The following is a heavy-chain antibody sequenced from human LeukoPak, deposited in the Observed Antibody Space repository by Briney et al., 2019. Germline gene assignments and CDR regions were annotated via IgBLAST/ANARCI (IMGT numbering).Heavy chain of an antibody. Sequence: GGSLRLSCVASGFTFTDHYMSWVRQAPGKGLEWVSYISSGGDIIYYADSVKGRFTVSRDNAKNSLFLQMNSLRAEDTAVYYCTREDYYYASGRWAQGTLVTVSS. CDR3: TREDYYYASGR. V-gene: IGHV3-11*04. CDR2: ISSGGDII. J-gene: IGHJ4*02. D-gene: IGHD3-10*01. CDR1: GFTFTDHY.